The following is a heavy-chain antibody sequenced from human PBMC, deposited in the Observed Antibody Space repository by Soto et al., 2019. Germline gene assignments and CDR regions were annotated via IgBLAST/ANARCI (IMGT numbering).Heavy chain of an antibody. Sequence: SGPTLGNPTQTLTLTCTFSGLSLNTYAVGVGWIRQPPGKALEWLALIYGNDESRYSPSLRNRLTIDKDTSKNQVVLTMTNMDPVDTGTYYCAHLYDFRSGHLDYFDYWGQGILVTVSS. CDR1: GLSLNTYAVG. CDR3: AHLYDFRSGHLDYFDY. D-gene: IGHD3-3*01. V-gene: IGHV2-5*01. CDR2: IYGNDES. J-gene: IGHJ4*02.